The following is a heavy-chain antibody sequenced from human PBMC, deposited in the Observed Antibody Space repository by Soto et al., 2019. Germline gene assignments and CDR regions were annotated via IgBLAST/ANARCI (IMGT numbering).Heavy chain of an antibody. D-gene: IGHD6-13*01. CDR1: GFTFSSYG. Sequence: GGSLRLSCAASGFTFSSYGMHWVRQAPGKGLEWVAVISYDGSNKYYADSVKGRFTISRDNSKNTLYLQMNSLRAEDTAVYYCAKDLGEAAAGTGLGYYYYYYGMDVWGQGTTVTVSS. J-gene: IGHJ6*02. CDR3: AKDLGEAAAGTGLGYYYYYYGMDV. CDR2: ISYDGSNK. V-gene: IGHV3-30*18.